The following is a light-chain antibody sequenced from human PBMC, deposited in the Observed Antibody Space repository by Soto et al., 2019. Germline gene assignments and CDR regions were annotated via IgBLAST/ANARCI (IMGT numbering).Light chain of an antibody. CDR2: AAS. CDR1: QSISSY. CDR3: QQYNNWPRT. V-gene: IGKV1-39*01. J-gene: IGKJ1*01. Sequence: DLQMPQSPSSLSASVGDRVTITCRASQSISSYLNWYQQKPGKAPKLLIYAASSLQSGVPSRFSGSGSGTDFTLTINSLQSEDFAVYYCQQYNNWPRTFGQGTKVDIK.